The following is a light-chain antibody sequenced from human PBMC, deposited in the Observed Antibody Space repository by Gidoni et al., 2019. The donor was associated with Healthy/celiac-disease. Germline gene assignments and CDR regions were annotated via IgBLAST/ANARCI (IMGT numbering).Light chain of an antibody. J-gene: IGKJ1*01. CDR3: QQRSNWPPWT. V-gene: IGKV3-11*01. CDR2: DAS. CDR1: QSVSRY. Sequence: EIVLTQSPATLSLSPGERATLSCRASQSVSRYLAWYQQKPGQAPRLLIYDASNRATGIPARFSGSVSGTDFTLTISSLEPEDFAVYYCQQRSNWPPWTFGQGTKVEIK.